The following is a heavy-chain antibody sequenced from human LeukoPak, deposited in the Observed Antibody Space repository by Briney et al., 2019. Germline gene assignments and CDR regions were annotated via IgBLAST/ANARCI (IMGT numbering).Heavy chain of an antibody. CDR3: ARVYDSSGYYSYYYYGMDV. CDR2: IYYSGST. Sequence: SETLSLTCTVSGGSISSYYWSWIRQPPGKGLEWIGYIYYSGSTKYSPSLKSRVTISVDTSKNQFSLKLSSVTAADTAVYYCARVYDSSGYYSYYYYGMDVWGQGTTVTISS. J-gene: IGHJ6*02. V-gene: IGHV4-59*12. D-gene: IGHD3-22*01. CDR1: GGSISSYY.